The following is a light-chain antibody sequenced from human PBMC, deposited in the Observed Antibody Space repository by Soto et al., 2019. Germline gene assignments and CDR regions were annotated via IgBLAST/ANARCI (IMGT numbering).Light chain of an antibody. CDR3: QSYDIRLSAWV. Sequence: QSALTQPASVSGSPGQSITISCTGTSSDVGGYNYVSWYQQHPGKAPKLMIYEVSNRPSGVSNRFSGSKSGNTASLTISGLQAEDEADYYCQSYDIRLSAWVFGGGTKVTVL. V-gene: IGLV2-14*01. CDR2: EVS. CDR1: SSDVGGYNY. J-gene: IGLJ3*02.